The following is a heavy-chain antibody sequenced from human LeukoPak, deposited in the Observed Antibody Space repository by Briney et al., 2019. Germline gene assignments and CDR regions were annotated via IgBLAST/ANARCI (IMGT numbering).Heavy chain of an antibody. CDR1: GFTFGKYW. J-gene: IGHJ4*02. Sequence: GGSLRLSCVASGFTFGKYWMSWVRQAPGKGLEWVTNIKLDGSEKNYVDSVKGRFTISRDNTKNSLYLQMNSLRAEDTAVFYCARDQYDTWSRRGNFDSWGQGTLVIVSS. CDR2: IKLDGSEK. V-gene: IGHV3-7*03. D-gene: IGHD3-3*01. CDR3: ARDQYDTWSRRGNFDS.